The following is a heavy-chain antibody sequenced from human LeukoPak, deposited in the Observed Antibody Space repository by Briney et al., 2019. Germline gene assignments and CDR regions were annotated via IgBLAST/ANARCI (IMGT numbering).Heavy chain of an antibody. V-gene: IGHV1-18*01. CDR3: ARDSLHSSGWYYSNYYYYYYGMDV. D-gene: IGHD6-19*01. CDR2: ISAYNGNT. J-gene: IGHJ6*02. CDR1: GYTFTSHG. Sequence: ASVKVSCKASGYTFTSHGISWVRQAPGQGLEWMGWISAYNGNTNYAQKLQGRVTMTTDTSTSTAYMELRSLRSDDTAVYYCARDSLHSSGWYYSNYYYYYYGMDVWGQGTTVTVSS.